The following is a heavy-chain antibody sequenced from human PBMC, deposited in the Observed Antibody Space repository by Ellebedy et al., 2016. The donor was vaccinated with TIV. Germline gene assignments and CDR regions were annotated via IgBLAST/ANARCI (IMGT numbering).Heavy chain of an antibody. J-gene: IGHJ4*02. D-gene: IGHD6-19*01. CDR2: IDTAGDT. Sequence: GGSLRLXCAASGFTFSDSDMHWVRQATGTGLELVSSIDTAGDTYYSGSVKGRFTISRENAKKSLYLQMNSLRAGDTAVYYCARESVAGDFDYWGQGTLVTVSS. V-gene: IGHV3-13*04. CDR1: GFTFSDSD. CDR3: ARESVAGDFDY.